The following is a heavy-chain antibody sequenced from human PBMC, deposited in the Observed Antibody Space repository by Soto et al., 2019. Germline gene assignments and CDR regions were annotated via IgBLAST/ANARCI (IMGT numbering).Heavy chain of an antibody. CDR3: ARDRAIFGSPGYYFDY. D-gene: IGHD3-3*01. V-gene: IGHV4-31*03. Sequence: PLSLTCTVSGGSISSGGYYWSWIRQHPGKGLEWIGYIYYGGSTYYNPSLKSRVTISVDTSKNQFSLKLSSVTAADTAVYYCARDRAIFGSPGYYFDYWGQGTLVTVSS. CDR2: IYYGGST. CDR1: GGSISSGGYY. J-gene: IGHJ4*02.